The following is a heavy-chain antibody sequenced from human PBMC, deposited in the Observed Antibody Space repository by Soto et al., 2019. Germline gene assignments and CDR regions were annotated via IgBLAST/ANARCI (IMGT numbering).Heavy chain of an antibody. J-gene: IGHJ4*02. CDR3: ARGGEYSYHNFGY. CDR1: GGSFSGYY. V-gene: IGHV4-34*01. CDR2: INHSGST. D-gene: IGHD5-18*01. Sequence: CAVYGGSFSGYYWSWIRQPPGKGLEWIGEINHSGSTNYNPSLKSRVTISVDTSKNQFSLKLSSVTAADTAVYYCARGGEYSYHNFGYWGQGTRVTV.